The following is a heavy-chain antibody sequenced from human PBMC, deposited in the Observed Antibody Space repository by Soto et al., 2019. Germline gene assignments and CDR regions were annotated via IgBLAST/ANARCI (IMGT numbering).Heavy chain of an antibody. CDR3: ARRLRRGTCDY. Sequence: ESLKISCNGSGYIFATYWIGWVRQMPGKGLEWMGIIYPGDSDTNYSPSFEGQVTISVDKSISTAYLQWSSLKASVTAMYYCARRLRRGTCDYLGQGTLVTVSS. CDR2: IYPGDSDT. D-gene: IGHD3-16*01. CDR1: GYIFATYW. V-gene: IGHV5-51*01. J-gene: IGHJ4*02.